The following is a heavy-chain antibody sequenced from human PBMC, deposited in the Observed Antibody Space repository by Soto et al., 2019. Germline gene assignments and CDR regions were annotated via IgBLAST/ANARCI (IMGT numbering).Heavy chain of an antibody. Sequence: EVQLVESGGGLVQPGGSLRLSCAASGFTFSTYWMHWVRQAPGKGLVWVSRISSDATITNYGDSVRGRFTISRDNTQNTLYLQMNSLTVDDTALYYSVCGGRSLDYWGQGTLVTVSS. CDR1: GFTFSTYW. CDR2: ISSDATIT. D-gene: IGHD1-26*01. J-gene: IGHJ4*02. V-gene: IGHV3-74*01. CDR3: VCGGRSLDY.